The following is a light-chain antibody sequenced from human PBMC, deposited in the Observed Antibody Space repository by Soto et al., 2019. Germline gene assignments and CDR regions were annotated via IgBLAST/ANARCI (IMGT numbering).Light chain of an antibody. CDR1: SSDVGAYDY. Sequence: QSALTQPPSASGSPGQSVTISCTGTSSDVGAYDYVSWYQQHPGKAPKLMIHEINKRPSGVPDRFSGSKSGNTASLTVSGLQAEDEADYYCSSFAGSNNFPYVFGTGTKVTVL. J-gene: IGLJ1*01. V-gene: IGLV2-8*01. CDR2: EIN. CDR3: SSFAGSNNFPYV.